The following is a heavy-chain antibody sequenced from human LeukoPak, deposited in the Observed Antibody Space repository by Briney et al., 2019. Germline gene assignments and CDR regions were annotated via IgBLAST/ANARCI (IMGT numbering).Heavy chain of an antibody. CDR2: INPNSGGT. D-gene: IGHD3-22*01. Sequence: ASVKVSCKASGYTFTGYYMRWVRQAPGQGLEWMGWINPNSGGTNYAQNFQGRVTMTRDTSISTAYMELSRLRSDDTAVYYCARAVPTDIGGYYYVLDCWGQGTLVTVSS. CDR1: GYTFTGYY. CDR3: ARAVPTDIGGYYYVLDC. V-gene: IGHV1-2*02. J-gene: IGHJ4*02.